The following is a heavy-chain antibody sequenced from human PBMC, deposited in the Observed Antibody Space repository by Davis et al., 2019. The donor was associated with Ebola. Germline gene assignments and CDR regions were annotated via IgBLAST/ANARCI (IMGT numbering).Heavy chain of an antibody. Sequence: MPSETLSLTCTLSAGSISSRSYYWGWIRHTPGKGLEWIGSIYYSGSSDYNPSLKSRVTISVDTSRNQFSLTLKSVTATDTAVYYCERREVAVGPVDYWGQGTLVSVSS. CDR1: AGSISSRSYY. V-gene: IGHV4-39*01. CDR3: ERREVAVGPVDY. CDR2: IYYSGSS. D-gene: IGHD6-6*01. J-gene: IGHJ4*02.